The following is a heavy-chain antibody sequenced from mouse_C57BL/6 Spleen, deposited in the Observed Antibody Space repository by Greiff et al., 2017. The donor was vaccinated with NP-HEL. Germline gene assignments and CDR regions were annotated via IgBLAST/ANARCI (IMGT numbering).Heavy chain of an antibody. V-gene: IGHV1-72*01. CDR2: IDPNSGGT. J-gene: IGHJ2*01. CDR3: ARDRRVHFDY. D-gene: IGHD2-14*01. Sequence: VKLQQPGAELVKPGASVKLSCKASGYTFTSYWMHWVKQRPGRVLEWIGRIDPNSGGTKYNEKFKSKATLTVDKPSSTAYMQLSSLTSEDSAVYYCARDRRVHFDYWGQGTTLTVSS. CDR1: GYTFTSYW.